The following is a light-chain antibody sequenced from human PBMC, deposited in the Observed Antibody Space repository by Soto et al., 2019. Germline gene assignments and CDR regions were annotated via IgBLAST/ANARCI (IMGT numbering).Light chain of an antibody. CDR2: SHN. J-gene: IGLJ1*01. CDR3: ATWDDSLNGYV. Sequence: QSVLAQSPSASGTPGQRVTISCSGSSSKIGNNAVNWYQHLPGTAPKLLVYSHNQRPSGVSDRFSGAQSGTSASLAISGLQSEDEADYYCATWDDSLNGYVFGPGTHLTVL. V-gene: IGLV1-44*01. CDR1: SSKIGNNA.